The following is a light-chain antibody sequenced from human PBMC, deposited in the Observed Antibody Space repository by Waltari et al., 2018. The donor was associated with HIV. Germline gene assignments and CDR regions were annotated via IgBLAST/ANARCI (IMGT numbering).Light chain of an antibody. J-gene: IGLJ2*01. CDR1: SSNIGAGYH. V-gene: IGLV1-40*01. CDR3: QSYDSSLSGVV. Sequence: QSLLTQPPSVSGAPGQEVTISCTGSSSNIGAGYHVHWYQQVPVTAPKLLISANMNRPSGVPDRFSGSKSGTSASLAITGLQAEDEADYYCQSYDSSLSGVVFGGGTKLTVL. CDR2: ANM.